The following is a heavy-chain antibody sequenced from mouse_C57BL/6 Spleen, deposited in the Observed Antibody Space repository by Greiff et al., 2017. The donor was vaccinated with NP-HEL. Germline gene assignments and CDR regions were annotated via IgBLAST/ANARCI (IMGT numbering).Heavy chain of an antibody. CDR3: ARGLRLHAMDY. CDR1: GYAFSSSW. J-gene: IGHJ4*01. D-gene: IGHD3-2*02. Sequence: LVESGPELVKPGASVKISCKASGYAFSSSWMNWVKQRPGKGLEWIGRIYPGDGDTNYNGKFKGKATLTADKSSSTAYMQLSSLTSEDSAVYFGARGLRLHAMDYWGQGTSVTVSS. CDR2: IYPGDGDT. V-gene: IGHV1-82*01.